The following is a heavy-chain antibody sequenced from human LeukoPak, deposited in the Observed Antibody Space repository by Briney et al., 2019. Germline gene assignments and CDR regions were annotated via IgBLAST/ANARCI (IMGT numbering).Heavy chain of an antibody. V-gene: IGHV3-21*01. CDR3: ARGPQKNGHSSGYPGYFDY. CDR1: GFTFSDYY. J-gene: IGHJ4*02. D-gene: IGHD3-22*01. Sequence: GGSLRLSCAASGFTFSDYYMNWIRQAPGKGLEWVSSISISSSYIYYADSVKGRFTISRDNAKNSLYLQMNSLRAEDTAVYYCARGPQKNGHSSGYPGYFDYWGQGTLVTVSS. CDR2: ISISSSYI.